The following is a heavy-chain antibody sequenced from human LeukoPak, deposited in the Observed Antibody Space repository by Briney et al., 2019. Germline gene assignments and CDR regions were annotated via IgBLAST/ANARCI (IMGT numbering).Heavy chain of an antibody. V-gene: IGHV4-4*07. Sequence: KPSETLSLTCTVSGGSISSYYWSWIRQPAGKGLEWIGRIYTSGSTNYNPSLKSRVTMSVDTSKNRFSLKLSSVTAADTAVYYCASTPLYYYGSGSYQGDYWGQGTLVTVSS. CDR3: ASTPLYYYGSGSYQGDY. CDR2: IYTSGST. D-gene: IGHD3-10*01. J-gene: IGHJ4*02. CDR1: GGSISSYY.